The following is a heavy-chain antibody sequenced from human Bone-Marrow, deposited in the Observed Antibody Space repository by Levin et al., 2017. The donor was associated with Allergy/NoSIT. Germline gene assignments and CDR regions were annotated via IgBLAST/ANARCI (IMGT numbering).Heavy chain of an antibody. V-gene: IGHV4-31*03. J-gene: IGHJ4*02. CDR1: GGSISSNDYY. CDR2: MYYSGST. Sequence: SQTLSLTCTVSGGSISSNDYYWNWIRQHPGKGLEWIGFMYYSGSTEYNPSLKSRVTISVDTSKNQFSLKVNSVTAADTAVYYCARGTLVSPATAPDYWGQGILVSVSS. CDR3: ARGTLVSPATAPDY. D-gene: IGHD4/OR15-4a*01.